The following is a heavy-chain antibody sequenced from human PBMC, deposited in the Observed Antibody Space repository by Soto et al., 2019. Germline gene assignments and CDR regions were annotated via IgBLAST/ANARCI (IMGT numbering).Heavy chain of an antibody. D-gene: IGHD3-9*01. J-gene: IGHJ3*02. Sequence: ASVKVSCRASGYTFTSYGISWVRQAPGQGLEWMGWISAYNGNTNYAQKLQGRVTMTTDTSTSTAYMELRSLRSDDTAVYYCARDRINDILTGNDAFDIVGQGTMVTV. CDR3: ARDRINDILTGNDAFDI. V-gene: IGHV1-18*01. CDR2: ISAYNGNT. CDR1: GYTFTSYG.